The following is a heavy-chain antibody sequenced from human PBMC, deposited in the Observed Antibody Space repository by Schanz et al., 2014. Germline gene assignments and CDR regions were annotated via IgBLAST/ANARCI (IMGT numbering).Heavy chain of an antibody. V-gene: IGHV3-9*01. J-gene: IGHJ3*01. CDR1: GFTFDDYA. D-gene: IGHD5-12*01. Sequence: EVQLVESGGGLVQPGRSLRLSCAASGFTFDDYAMHWVRQAPGKGLEYVSGISWNSGTAVYADSVKGRFTISRDNAKSSLYLQMNSLRAEDTAVYFCARDGGRDGYNLAFDVWGQGTLVTVSS. CDR3: ARDGGRDGYNLAFDV. CDR2: ISWNSGTA.